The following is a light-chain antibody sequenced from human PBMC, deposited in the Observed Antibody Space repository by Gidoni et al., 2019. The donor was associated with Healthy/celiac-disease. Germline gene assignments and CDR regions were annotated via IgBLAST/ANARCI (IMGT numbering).Light chain of an antibody. Sequence: EIVMTQSPATLSVSPGERATLPCRASQSVSSNLAWYQQKPGQAPRLLIYGASTRATGIPARFSGSGSGTEFTLTISSLQSEDFAVYYCQQYNTGETFGQGTKVEIK. CDR1: QSVSSN. J-gene: IGKJ1*01. V-gene: IGKV3-15*01. CDR3: QQYNTGET. CDR2: GAS.